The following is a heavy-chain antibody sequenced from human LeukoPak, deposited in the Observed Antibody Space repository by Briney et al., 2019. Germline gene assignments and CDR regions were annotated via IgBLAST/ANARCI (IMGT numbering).Heavy chain of an antibody. CDR1: GGSISSYY. CDR3: ARWWGSPRTVYFDY. Sequence: SETLSLTCTVSGGSISSYYWSWIRQPPGKGLEWIGYIYYSGSTNYNPSLKSRVTISVDTSKSQFSLKLSSVTAADTAVYYCARWWGSPRTVYFDYWGQGTLVTVSS. J-gene: IGHJ4*02. D-gene: IGHD3-16*01. CDR2: IYYSGST. V-gene: IGHV4-59*08.